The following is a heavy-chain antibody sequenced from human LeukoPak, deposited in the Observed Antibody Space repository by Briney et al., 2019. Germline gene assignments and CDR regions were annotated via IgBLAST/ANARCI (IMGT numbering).Heavy chain of an antibody. Sequence: SETLSLTCTVSGGSISSGSYYWSWIRQPAGKGLEWIGRIYTSGSTNYNPSLKSRVTISVDTSKNQFSLKLSSVTAADTAVYYCARNTRSEYSSPPTWAFDIWGQGTMVTVSS. CDR2: IYTSGST. J-gene: IGHJ3*02. CDR3: ARNTRSEYSSPPTWAFDI. CDR1: GGSISSGSYY. V-gene: IGHV4-61*02. D-gene: IGHD6-6*01.